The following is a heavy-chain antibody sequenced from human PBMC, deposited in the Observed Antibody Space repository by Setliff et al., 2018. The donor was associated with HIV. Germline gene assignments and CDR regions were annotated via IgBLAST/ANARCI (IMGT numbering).Heavy chain of an antibody. CDR2: IIPLYGTS. CDR3: ASASGYCRSGVCYIGVHKTPDKYYCDS. Sequence: SVKVSCKASGDTFSNSAIYWVRQAPGQGLEWMGGIIPLYGTSNYAQKFHGRVAITADELMTTAYMELTSLGSEDTAVYFCASASGYCRSGVCYIGVHKTPDKYYCDSWGQGTLVTV. CDR1: GDTFSNSA. V-gene: IGHV1-69*13. D-gene: IGHD2-8*01. J-gene: IGHJ4*02.